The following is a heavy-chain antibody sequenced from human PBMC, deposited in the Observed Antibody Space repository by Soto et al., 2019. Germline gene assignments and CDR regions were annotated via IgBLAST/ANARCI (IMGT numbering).Heavy chain of an antibody. Sequence: PGGSLRLSCAASGFTFSSYSMNWVRQAPGKGLEWVSSISSSSSYIYYADSVKGRFTISRDNAKNSLYLQMNSLRAEDTAVYYCARVDSSSWPPLTGGMDVWGQGATVTVSS. CDR3: ARVDSSSWPPLTGGMDV. CDR2: ISSSSSYI. D-gene: IGHD6-13*01. V-gene: IGHV3-21*01. CDR1: GFTFSSYS. J-gene: IGHJ6*02.